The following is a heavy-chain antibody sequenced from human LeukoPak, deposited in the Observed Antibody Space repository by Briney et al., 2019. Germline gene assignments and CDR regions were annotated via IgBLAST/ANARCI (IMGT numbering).Heavy chain of an antibody. CDR1: GGSVSSGSYY. CDR3: ARGGSYYYGSGSYSRSLFDY. D-gene: IGHD3-10*01. Sequence: SETLSLTCTVSGGSVSSGSYYWSWIRQPPGTGLEWIGYIYYSGSTNYNPSLKSRVTISVDTSKNQFSLKLSSVTAADTAAYYCARGGSYYYGSGSYSRSLFDYWGQGTLVTVSS. CDR2: IYYSGST. V-gene: IGHV4-61*01. J-gene: IGHJ4*02.